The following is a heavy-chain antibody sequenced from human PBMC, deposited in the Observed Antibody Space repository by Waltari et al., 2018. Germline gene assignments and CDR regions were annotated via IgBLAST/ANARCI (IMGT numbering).Heavy chain of an antibody. V-gene: IGHV3-49*04. CDR2: MRSKAYSGTT. D-gene: IGHD1-1*01. CDR3: TRDQTADPLYYYYYMDV. Sequence: EVQLVESGGGLVQPGRSLRLSCTASGFTFGDYAMSWVRQAPGKGLEGVGFMRSKAYSGTTEYAASVKGRFTISRDDSKSIAYLQMNSLKTEDTAVYYCTRDQTADPLYYYYYMDVWGKGTTVTVSS. CDR1: GFTFGDYA. J-gene: IGHJ6*03.